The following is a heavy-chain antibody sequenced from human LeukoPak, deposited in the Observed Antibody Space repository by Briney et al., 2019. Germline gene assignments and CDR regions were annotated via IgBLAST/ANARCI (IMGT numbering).Heavy chain of an antibody. CDR3: ASTPVRGVIIKSRYFDY. D-gene: IGHD3-10*01. Sequence: PSETLSLTCAVSGYSISSGYYWGWIRQPPGKGLEWIGSSYHSGSTYYNPSLKSRVTISVDTSKNQFSPKLSSVTAADTAVHYCASTPVRGVIIKSRYFDYWGQGTLVTVSS. J-gene: IGHJ4*02. CDR1: GYSISSGYY. CDR2: SYHSGST. V-gene: IGHV4-38-2*01.